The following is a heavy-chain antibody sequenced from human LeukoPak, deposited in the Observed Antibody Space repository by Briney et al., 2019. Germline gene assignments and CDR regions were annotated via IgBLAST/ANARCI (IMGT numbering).Heavy chain of an antibody. CDR3: TTKLGYCSSTSCYSDY. CDR1: GFTFGNYA. Sequence: GGSLRLSCAASGFTFGNYAMSWVRQAPGKGLEWVGRIKSKTDGGTTDYAAPVKGRFTISRDDSKNTLYLQMNSLKTEDTAVYYCTTKLGYCSSTSCYSDYWGQGTLVTVSS. V-gene: IGHV3-15*01. D-gene: IGHD2-2*01. J-gene: IGHJ4*02. CDR2: IKSKTDGGTT.